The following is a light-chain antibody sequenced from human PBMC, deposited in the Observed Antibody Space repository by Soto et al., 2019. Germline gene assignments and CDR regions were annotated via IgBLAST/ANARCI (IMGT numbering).Light chain of an antibody. J-gene: IGKJ1*01. Sequence: DIRVTQSPPTLSASLGYIVTITWXSSQTITTWMAWYQQKPGKAPKLLVYDASTLQSGVATRFSGSGSGTEFTLIISGLQPEDSATYYCQQYTNTNNPWMFGQGTKVDNK. CDR3: QQYTNTNNPWM. CDR2: DAS. V-gene: IGKV1-5*01. CDR1: QTITTW.